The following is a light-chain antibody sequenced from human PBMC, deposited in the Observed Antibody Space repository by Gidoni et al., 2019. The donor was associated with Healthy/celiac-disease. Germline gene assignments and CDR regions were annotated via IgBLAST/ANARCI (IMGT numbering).Light chain of an antibody. CDR2: DAS. CDR1: QDISNY. J-gene: IGKJ4*01. CDR3: QQYDNLLLT. Sequence: DIQMTQSPSSLSASVGDRVTITCQASQDISNYLNWYQQKPGKDPKLLIYDASNLETGVPSRFSGSGSGTDFTITISSLQPEDIATYYCQQYDNLLLTFGGGTKVEIK. V-gene: IGKV1-33*01.